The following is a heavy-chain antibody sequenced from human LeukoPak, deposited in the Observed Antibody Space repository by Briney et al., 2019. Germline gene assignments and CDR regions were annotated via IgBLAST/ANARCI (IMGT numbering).Heavy chain of an antibody. V-gene: IGHV4-34*01. J-gene: IGHJ5*02. CDR2: VDRSGST. Sequence: PSETLSLTCAVYGGSFSGYYWSWIRQPPGKGLEWIGDVDRSGSTNYNPSLKSRVTISVDTSKNRFSLKLSSVTAADTAVYHCARVLSIVVVPGATFWFDPWGQGTLVTVSS. D-gene: IGHD2-2*01. CDR1: GGSFSGYY. CDR3: ARVLSIVVVPGATFWFDP.